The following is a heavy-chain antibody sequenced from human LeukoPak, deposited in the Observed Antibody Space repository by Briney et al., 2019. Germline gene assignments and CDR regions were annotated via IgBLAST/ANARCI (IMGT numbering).Heavy chain of an antibody. CDR2: INAGNGNT. CDR3: ARSPVVVTRVYYYYYMDV. V-gene: IGHV1-3*01. CDR1: GYTFTSYA. Sequence: ASVKVSCKASGYTFTSYAMHWVRQAPGQRLEWMGWINAGNGNTKYSQEFQGRVTITRDTSASTAYMELSRLRSDDTAVYYCARSPVVVTRVYYYYYMDVWGKGTTVTVSS. D-gene: IGHD2-21*02. J-gene: IGHJ6*03.